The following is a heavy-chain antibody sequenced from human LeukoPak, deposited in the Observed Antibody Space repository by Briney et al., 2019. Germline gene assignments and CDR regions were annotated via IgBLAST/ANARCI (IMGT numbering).Heavy chain of an antibody. Sequence: GGSLRLSCAASGFTFNNYAITWVRQAPGKGLEWVSAIVASGGDTYYADSVKGRFTISGDNSKSTVFLQMSSLRAGDTAIYYCAKTSSGYFYNWRQGALVTVSS. CDR1: GFTFNNYA. CDR2: IVASGGDT. CDR3: AKTSSGYFYN. J-gene: IGHJ4*02. D-gene: IGHD3-22*01. V-gene: IGHV3-23*01.